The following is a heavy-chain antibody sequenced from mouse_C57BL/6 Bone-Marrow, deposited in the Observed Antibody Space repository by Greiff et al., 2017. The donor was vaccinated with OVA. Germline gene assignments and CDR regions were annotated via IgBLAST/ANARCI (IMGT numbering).Heavy chain of an antibody. CDR3: AREGYGSSSYYAMDY. CDR1: GYTFTSYW. V-gene: IGHV1-69*01. Sequence: QVQLQQPGAELVMPGASVKLSCKASGYTFTSYWMHWVKQRPGQGLEWIGEIDPSASYTNSNQKFKGKSTLTVDKSASTAYMQLSSLTSEDSAVDYCAREGYGSSSYYAMDYWGQGTSVTVSS. J-gene: IGHJ4*01. D-gene: IGHD1-1*01. CDR2: IDPSASYT.